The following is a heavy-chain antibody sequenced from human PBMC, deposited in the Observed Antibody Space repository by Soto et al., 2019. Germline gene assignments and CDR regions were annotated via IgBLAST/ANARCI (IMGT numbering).Heavy chain of an antibody. D-gene: IGHD3-10*01. CDR1: GYAFGGYA. CDR3: ARPSGSYGHYASPSPH. V-gene: IGHV1-18*04. Sequence: QVQLVQSEAELKKPGASVKVSCKASGYAFGGYAMSWVRQAPGQGLEWMGWVSAYTGHTDYAQKFQGRLPNTTHTSPSTAYVALGSLTPDDAAVYYCARPSGSYGHYASPSPHGRRGPPLTV. J-gene: IGHJ1*01. CDR2: VSAYTGHT.